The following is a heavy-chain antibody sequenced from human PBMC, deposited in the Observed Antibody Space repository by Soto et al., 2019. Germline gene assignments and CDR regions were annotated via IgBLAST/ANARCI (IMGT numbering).Heavy chain of an antibody. D-gene: IGHD3-22*01. CDR3: ARDPSSTYYYDSSGEYFDY. Sequence: GASVNVSCKASGYTFTSYAISWVRQAPGQGLEWMGWISAYNSNTNYAQKLQGRVTMTTDTSTSTAYMELRSLRSDDTAVYYCARDPSSTYYYDSSGEYFDYWGQGTLVTVSS. CDR2: ISAYNSNT. CDR1: GYTFTSYA. J-gene: IGHJ4*02. V-gene: IGHV1-18*01.